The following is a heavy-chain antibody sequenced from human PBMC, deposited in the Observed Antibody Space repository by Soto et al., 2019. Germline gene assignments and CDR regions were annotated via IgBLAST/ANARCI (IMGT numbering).Heavy chain of an antibody. CDR3: VKGSRITLVRGVSDY. D-gene: IGHD3-10*01. CDR1: GFTFSNYA. CDR2: ISGGGGDT. Sequence: GGSLRLSCAASGFTFSNYAMTWVRQAPGKGLEWVSAISGGGGDTYYADSVKGRFTISRDNSKNTLYLRMNSLRAEDTAAYYCVKGSRITLVRGVSDYWGQGTLVTVSS. J-gene: IGHJ4*02. V-gene: IGHV3-23*01.